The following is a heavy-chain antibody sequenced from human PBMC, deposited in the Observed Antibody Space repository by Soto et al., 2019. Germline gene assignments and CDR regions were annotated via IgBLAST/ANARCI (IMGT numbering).Heavy chain of an antibody. V-gene: IGHV3-23*01. CDR2: ISGSGGST. CDR3: AKRQLGDYYYYGMDV. CDR1: GFTFSSYA. J-gene: IGHJ6*02. Sequence: GGSLRLSCAASGFTFSSYAMSWVRQAPGKGLEWVSAISGSGGSTYYADSVKGRFTISRDNSKNTLYLQMNSLRAEDTAVYYCAKRQLGDYYYYGMDVWGQGATVTVSS. D-gene: IGHD6-6*01.